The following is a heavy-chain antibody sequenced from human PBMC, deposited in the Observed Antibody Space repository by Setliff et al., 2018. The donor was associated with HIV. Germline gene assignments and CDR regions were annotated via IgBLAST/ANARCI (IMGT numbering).Heavy chain of an antibody. V-gene: IGHV3-7*01. CDR3: ADPPSGF. CDR2: VSPDGTEA. Sequence: GGSLRLSCAASGFTFNKYYMSWVRRAPGKGLEWVASVSPDGTEASSVGSMRGRFTVSRDNAKNSLSLQMNSLRVGDTAVYYCADPPSGFWGQGTLVTVSS. J-gene: IGHJ4*02. CDR1: GFTFNKYY. D-gene: IGHD3-10*01.